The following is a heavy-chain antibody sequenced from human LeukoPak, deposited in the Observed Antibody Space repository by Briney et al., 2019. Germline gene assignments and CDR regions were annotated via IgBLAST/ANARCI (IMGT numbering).Heavy chain of an antibody. D-gene: IGHD2-2*01. CDR3: ARGQTGAAALDF. Sequence: SETLSLTCAVYGGSFSGHYWTRIRQPPGKGLERIGESTHSGSTNYNPSLKSRVSISVDTSKNQFSLKLTSVTAADTAVYHCARGQTGAAALDFWGPGTLVTVSS. V-gene: IGHV4-34*01. J-gene: IGHJ4*02. CDR1: GGSFSGHY. CDR2: STHSGST.